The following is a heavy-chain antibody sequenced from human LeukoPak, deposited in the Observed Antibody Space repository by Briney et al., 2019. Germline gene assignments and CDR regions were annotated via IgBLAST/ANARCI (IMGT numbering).Heavy chain of an antibody. D-gene: IGHD2-15*01. Sequence: SVKVSCKASGGTFSSYAISWVRQAPGQGLEWMGRIIPILGIANYAQKFQGRVTITADKSTSTDYMELSSLRSEDTAVYYCARGGYCSGGSCYSPYYYYGMDVWGQGTTVTVSS. CDR1: GGTFSSYA. V-gene: IGHV1-69*04. CDR2: IIPILGIA. CDR3: ARGGYCSGGSCYSPYYYYGMDV. J-gene: IGHJ6*02.